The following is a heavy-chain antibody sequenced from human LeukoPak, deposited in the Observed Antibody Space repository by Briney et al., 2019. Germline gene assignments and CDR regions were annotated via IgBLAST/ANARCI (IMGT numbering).Heavy chain of an antibody. J-gene: IGHJ4*02. D-gene: IGHD5/OR15-5a*01. CDR1: GGSFSGYY. Sequence: SETLSLTFAVYGGSFSGYYWSWIRQPPGKGLEWIGEINHSGSTNYNPSLKSRVTISVDTSKNQFSLKLSSVTAADTAVYYCARDQTNEDGYSVFDYWGQGTLVTVSS. CDR3: ARDQTNEDGYSVFDY. V-gene: IGHV4-34*01. CDR2: INHSGST.